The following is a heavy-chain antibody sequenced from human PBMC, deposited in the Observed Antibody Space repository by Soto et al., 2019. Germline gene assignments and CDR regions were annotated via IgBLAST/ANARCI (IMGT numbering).Heavy chain of an antibody. V-gene: IGHV4-34*01. CDR3: ARGCGDYGFNYYYGMDV. J-gene: IGHJ6*02. CDR1: GGSFSGYY. CDR2: INHSGST. D-gene: IGHD4-17*01. Sequence: QVQLQQWGAGLLKPSETLSLTCAVYGGSFSGYYWSWIRQPPGKGLEWIGEINHSGSTNYNPSLKSRVTISVDTSKNQFSLKLSSVTAADTAVYYCARGCGDYGFNYYYGMDVWGQGTTVTVSS.